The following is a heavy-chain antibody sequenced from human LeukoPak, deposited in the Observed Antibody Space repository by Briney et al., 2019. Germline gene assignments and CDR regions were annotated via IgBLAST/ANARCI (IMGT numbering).Heavy chain of an antibody. Sequence: ASVKVSCKAPGYTFTGYYMHWVRQAPGQGLEWMGWINPNSGVTNYAQKLQGRVTMTTDTSTSTAYMELRSLRSDDTAVYYCARAIAAAAAFDYWGQGTLVTVSS. CDR2: INPNSGVT. CDR1: GYTFTGYY. V-gene: IGHV1-2*02. D-gene: IGHD6-13*01. J-gene: IGHJ4*02. CDR3: ARAIAAAAAFDY.